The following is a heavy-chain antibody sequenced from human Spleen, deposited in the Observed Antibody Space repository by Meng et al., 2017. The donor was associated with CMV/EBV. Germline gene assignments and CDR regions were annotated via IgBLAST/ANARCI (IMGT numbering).Heavy chain of an antibody. V-gene: IGHV3-48*03. CDR2: ISSSVIRFSVGTI. Sequence: GESLKISCAASGFTFSSYEMNWVRQAPGKGLEWVSHISSSVIRFSVGTIYYADSVKGRFTISRDNARNALYLQMNTLRAEDTALYYCARSMGGGMAIDYWGQGTLVTVSS. J-gene: IGHJ4*02. CDR3: ARSMGGGMAIDY. CDR1: GFTFSSYE. D-gene: IGHD1-26*01.